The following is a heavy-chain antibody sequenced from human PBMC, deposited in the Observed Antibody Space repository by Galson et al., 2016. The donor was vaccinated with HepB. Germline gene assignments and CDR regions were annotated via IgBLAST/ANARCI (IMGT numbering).Heavy chain of an antibody. CDR3: ARDLAGSGWFH. Sequence: SLRLSCAASGFTFSSSAMTWARQAPGKGLEWVSTISGGGDSAYYADSVKGRFKISRDNSKNTLYVQMNSLRVEDTAVYYCARDLAGSGWFHWGQGTLVTVSS. CDR2: ISGGGDSA. D-gene: IGHD6-19*01. V-gene: IGHV3-23*01. CDR1: GFTFSSSA. J-gene: IGHJ4*02.